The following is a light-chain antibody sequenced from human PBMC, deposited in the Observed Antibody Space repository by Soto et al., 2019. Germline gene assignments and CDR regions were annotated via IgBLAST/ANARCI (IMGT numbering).Light chain of an antibody. V-gene: IGKV3-20*01. J-gene: IGKJ4*01. CDR1: QSVSCAY. CDR2: GAS. Sequence: DIVLTQSPGTLSLSPGERATLSCRASQSVSCAYLAWDQQKPGQATRLLISGASSRATGIQDRFSGIGSGTDFTHTISRLEPDDFAVYYCQQYGSLVLTFGGGTKVEIK. CDR3: QQYGSLVLT.